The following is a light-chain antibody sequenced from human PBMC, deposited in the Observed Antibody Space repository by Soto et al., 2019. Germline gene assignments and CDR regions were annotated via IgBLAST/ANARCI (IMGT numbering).Light chain of an antibody. V-gene: IGKV2-28*01. CDR2: WGS. CDR1: QSLLHSDGYTY. CDR3: LQGLQFHPT. J-gene: IGKJ1*01. Sequence: DIVMTQSPLSLPVTPGEPASISCRSSQSLLHSDGYTYLDWYLQKPGQSPQLLIYWGSNRASGGPDRFSVNESGSDFTPETSTVEAVDVGDYYWLQGLQFHPTVGQGTKV.